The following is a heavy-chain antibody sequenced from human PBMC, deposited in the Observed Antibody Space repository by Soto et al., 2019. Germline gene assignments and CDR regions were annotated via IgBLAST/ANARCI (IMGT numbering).Heavy chain of an antibody. J-gene: IGHJ4*02. V-gene: IGHV3-23*01. D-gene: IGHD2-15*01. CDR3: ASWVSTHFDY. CDR2: ISPGGAST. CDR1: GFTFRNSA. Sequence: EVQLLESGGGLVQPGGSLRLSCATSGFTFRNSAMNWARRAPGKGLEWVSTISPGGASTHYADSVRGRFTISRDDSKNTLFLQINSLRAEDTAVYYCASWVSTHFDYWGQGTLVTVSS.